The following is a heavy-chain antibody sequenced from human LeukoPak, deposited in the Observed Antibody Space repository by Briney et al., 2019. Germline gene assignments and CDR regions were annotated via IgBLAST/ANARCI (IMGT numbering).Heavy chain of an antibody. Sequence: ASVKVSCTASGYSFTSYGFNWVRQAPGQGLEWLGWISPKYLKTDYAQKLVGRITMTTDASSNTAYMELGSLRSDDTAVYYCARAPAHSPGGILDYWGQGSLVIVSS. CDR2: ISPKYLKT. CDR3: ARAPAHSPGGILDY. J-gene: IGHJ4*02. D-gene: IGHD3-3*02. V-gene: IGHV1-18*01. CDR1: GYSFTSYG.